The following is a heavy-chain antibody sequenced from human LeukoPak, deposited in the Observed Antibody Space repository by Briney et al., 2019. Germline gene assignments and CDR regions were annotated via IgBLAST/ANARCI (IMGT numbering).Heavy chain of an antibody. CDR3: AIPGARSSGWYIY. Sequence: PGGSLRLSCAASGFTFSSYSMNWVRQAPGKGLEWVSSISSSSSYIYYADSVKGRFTISRDNAKNSLYLQMNSLRAEDTAVYYCAIPGARSSGWYIYWGQGTLVIVSS. CDR2: ISSSSSYI. V-gene: IGHV3-21*01. J-gene: IGHJ4*02. D-gene: IGHD6-19*01. CDR1: GFTFSSYS.